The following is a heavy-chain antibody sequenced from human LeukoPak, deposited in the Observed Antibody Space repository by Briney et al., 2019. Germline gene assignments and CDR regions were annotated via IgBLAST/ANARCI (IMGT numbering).Heavy chain of an antibody. D-gene: IGHD3-10*01. Sequence: GSSVKVSCKASGGTFSSYAISWVRQAPGQGLEWMGGIIPIFGTANYAQKFQGRVTVTTDESTSTAYMELSSLRSEDTAVYYCARNYYGSGSYYNGPYYYYMDVWGKGTTVTVSS. CDR1: GGTFSSYA. V-gene: IGHV1-69*05. CDR2: IIPIFGTA. J-gene: IGHJ6*03. CDR3: ARNYYGSGSYYNGPYYYYMDV.